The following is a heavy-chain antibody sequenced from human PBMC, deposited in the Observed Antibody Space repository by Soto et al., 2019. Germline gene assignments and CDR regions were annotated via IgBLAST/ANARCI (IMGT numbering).Heavy chain of an antibody. V-gene: IGHV5-51*01. J-gene: IGHJ6*02. CDR1: GYSFTSYW. Sequence: PGESLKISCKGSGYSFTSYWIGWVRQVPGKGLEWMGIIYPGDSDTRYSPSFQGQVTISADKSISTAYLQWSSLKASDTAMYYCARPDYGGNSGDGYYYYCMDVWGQGTTVTVSS. CDR2: IYPGDSDT. D-gene: IGHD4-17*01. CDR3: ARPDYGGNSGDGYYYYCMDV.